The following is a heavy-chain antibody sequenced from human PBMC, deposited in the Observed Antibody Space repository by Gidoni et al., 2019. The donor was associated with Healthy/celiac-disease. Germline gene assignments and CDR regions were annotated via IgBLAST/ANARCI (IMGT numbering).Heavy chain of an antibody. CDR1: GGSISRGDYY. CDR3: ARGEYGSGSYFHYNWFDP. D-gene: IGHD3-10*01. V-gene: IGHV4-30-4*01. CDR2: IYYSGST. J-gene: IGHJ5*02. Sequence: QVQLQESGPGLVKPSQTLSLTCTVPGGSISRGDYYWSWIRQPPGKGLEWIGYIYYSGSTYYHPSLKSRVTISVDTSKNQFSLKLSSVTAADTAVYYCARGEYGSGSYFHYNWFDPWGQGTLVTVSS.